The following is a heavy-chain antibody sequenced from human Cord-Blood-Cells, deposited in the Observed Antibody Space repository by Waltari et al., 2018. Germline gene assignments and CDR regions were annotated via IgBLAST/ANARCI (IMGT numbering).Heavy chain of an antibody. V-gene: IGHV4-4*07. CDR1: GGSISSYS. CDR2: IYTSGST. J-gene: IGHJ5*02. Sequence: QVQLQESGPGLVKPSETLSLTSTVPGGSISSYSWSWIRQPAGQGLEWIGRIYTSGSTNYNPSLKSRVTMSVDTSKNQFSLKLSSVTAADTAVYYCARDHPLDDFWSGSNWFDPWGQGTLVTVSS. D-gene: IGHD3-3*01. CDR3: ARDHPLDDFWSGSNWFDP.